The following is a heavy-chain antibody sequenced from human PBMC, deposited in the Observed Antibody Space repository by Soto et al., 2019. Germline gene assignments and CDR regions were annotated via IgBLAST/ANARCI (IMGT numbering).Heavy chain of an antibody. Sequence: GASVKVSYKASGYTFNTYGISWVRQAPGQGLEWMGWISAYNGNTNYAQKLQGRVTMTTDTSTSTAYMELRSLRSDDTAVYYCARDSYYDYVWGSYSPSPFFDYWGQGTLVTVSS. V-gene: IGHV1-18*01. CDR1: GYTFNTYG. J-gene: IGHJ4*02. CDR2: ISAYNGNT. D-gene: IGHD3-16*01. CDR3: ARDSYYDYVWGSYSPSPFFDY.